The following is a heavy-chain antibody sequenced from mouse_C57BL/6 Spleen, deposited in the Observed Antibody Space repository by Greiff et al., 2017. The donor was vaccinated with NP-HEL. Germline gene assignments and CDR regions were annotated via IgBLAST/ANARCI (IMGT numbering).Heavy chain of an antibody. CDR3: ARMSDDGYYDY. CDR1: GFTIKDYY. Sequence: VQLKESGAELVKPGASVKLSCTASGFTIKDYYMNWVKQRTEQGLEWIGRIVPEDGDTKYAPKFKGKATITADTSSNTAYLQLSSLTSEDTAVYYCARMSDDGYYDYWGQGTTLTVSS. CDR2: IVPEDGDT. D-gene: IGHD2-3*01. V-gene: IGHV14-2*01. J-gene: IGHJ2*01.